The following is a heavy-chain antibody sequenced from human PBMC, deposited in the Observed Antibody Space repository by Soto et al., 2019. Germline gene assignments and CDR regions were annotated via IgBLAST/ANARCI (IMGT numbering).Heavy chain of an antibody. CDR3: AKDPYFIGDYVF. CDR1: GFTFSSYS. D-gene: IGHD4-17*01. J-gene: IGHJ4*02. CDR2: ISGSGGST. Sequence: EVRLLESGGGLVQPGGSLRLSCAASGFTFSSYSMSWVRQAPGKGLEWVSGISGSGGSTYYADSVKGRFTISRDNSKNTLYLQMNSLRGEDTAVYSCAKDPYFIGDYVFWGQGTLVTVSS. V-gene: IGHV3-23*01.